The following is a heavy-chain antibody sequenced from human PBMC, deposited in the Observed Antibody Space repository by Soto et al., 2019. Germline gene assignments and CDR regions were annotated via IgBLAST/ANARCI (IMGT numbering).Heavy chain of an antibody. Sequence: GASVKLSCKDSGYTFTIYDINWVRQATGQGLEWMGWMNPSSGNTGYAQKFQGRVTISVDTSKNQFSLKLSSVTAADTAVYYCARHVITDYYDSSGYYAYWGQGTLVTVSS. J-gene: IGHJ4*02. CDR2: MNPSSGNT. CDR3: ARHVITDYYDSSGYYAY. V-gene: IGHV1-8*01. D-gene: IGHD3-22*01. CDR1: GYTFTIYD.